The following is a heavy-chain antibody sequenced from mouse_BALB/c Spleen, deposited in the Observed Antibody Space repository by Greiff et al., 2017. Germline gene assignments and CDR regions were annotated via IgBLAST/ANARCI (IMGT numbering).Heavy chain of an antibody. D-gene: IGHD1-1*01. CDR1: GFTFSSFG. J-gene: IGHJ2*01. CDR2: ISSGSSTT. Sequence: EVQLVESGGGLVQPGGSRKLSCAASGFTFSSFGMHWVRQAPEKGLEWVAYISSGSSTTYYADTVKGRFTISRDNPKNTLFLQLTSLRSEDTAMYYCARKAYGSSYYFDYWGQGTTLTVSS. V-gene: IGHV5-17*02. CDR3: ARKAYGSSYYFDY.